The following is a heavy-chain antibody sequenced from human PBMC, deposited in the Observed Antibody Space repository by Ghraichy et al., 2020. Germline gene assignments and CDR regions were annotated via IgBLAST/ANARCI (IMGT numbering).Heavy chain of an antibody. Sequence: SETLSLTCTVSGGSISSSSYYWGWIRQPPGKGLEWIGSIYYSGSTYYNPSLKSRVTISVDTSKNQFSLKLSSVTAADTAVYYCARDYRSITIFGVVIMGFDYWGQEPWSPSPQ. CDR1: GGSISSSSYY. CDR2: IYYSGST. D-gene: IGHD3-3*01. V-gene: IGHV4-39*07. CDR3: ARDYRSITIFGVVIMGFDY. J-gene: IGHJ4*01.